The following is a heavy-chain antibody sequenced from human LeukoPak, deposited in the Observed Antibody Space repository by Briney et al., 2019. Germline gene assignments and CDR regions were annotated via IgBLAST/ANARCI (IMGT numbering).Heavy chain of an antibody. V-gene: IGHV4-59*01. J-gene: IGHJ6*03. CDR1: GGSISSYY. CDR2: ISNSGST. D-gene: IGHD2-15*01. Sequence: PSETLSLTCTVSGGSISSYYWSWIRQSPVKGLEWIGDISNSGSTSYNPSLKSRVTMSIDTSKNQFSLKLSSVTAADTAVYYCGRDALVGYFSYYYMDVWGKGTTVTVSS. CDR3: GRDALVGYFSYYYMDV.